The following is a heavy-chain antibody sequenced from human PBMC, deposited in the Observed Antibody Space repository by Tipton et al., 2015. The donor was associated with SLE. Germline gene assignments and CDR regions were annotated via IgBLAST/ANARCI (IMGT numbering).Heavy chain of an antibody. D-gene: IGHD2/OR15-2a*01. CDR3: TRKSTTSDL. V-gene: IGHV4-59*08. CDR2: IFNSGNT. CDR1: GGSIGSYY. J-gene: IGHJ2*01. Sequence: TLSLTCTVSGGSIGSYYWSWIRQPPGKGLEWIGHIFNSGNTNYNPSLKSRVTLSVDKSKNLFSLKLSSVTAADTAVYYCTRKSTTSDLWGRGALVTVSS.